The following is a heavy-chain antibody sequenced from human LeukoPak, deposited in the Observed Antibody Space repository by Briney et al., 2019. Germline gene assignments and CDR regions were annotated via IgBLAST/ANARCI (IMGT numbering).Heavy chain of an antibody. CDR3: ARAMRWTSGPVELGWFDR. V-gene: IGHV4-59*01. Sequence: SETLSLTCTVSGDSISSYSWTWIRQPPGKGLEWIGYIHDRGFTNYSPSLKSRLTISRDTSKNQVSLSLTSVTAADTAVYYCARAMRWTSGPVELGWFDRWGQGTLVTVSS. CDR1: GDSISSYS. D-gene: IGHD5-12*01. J-gene: IGHJ5*02. CDR2: IHDRGFT.